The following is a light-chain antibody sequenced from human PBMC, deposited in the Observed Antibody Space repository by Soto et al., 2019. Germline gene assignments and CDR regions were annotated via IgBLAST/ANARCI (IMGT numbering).Light chain of an antibody. J-gene: IGKJ1*01. CDR2: DAS. CDR3: QQFKSGTWT. CDR1: QSISHW. V-gene: IGKV1-5*01. Sequence: DIQMTQAPSTLSASIGDRVIITCRASQSISHWLAWYQQKPGKAPKLLISDASILESGVPSRFSGSTSGTEFTLTINGMQPDDFATYFCQQFKSGTWTFGQGTKVDIK.